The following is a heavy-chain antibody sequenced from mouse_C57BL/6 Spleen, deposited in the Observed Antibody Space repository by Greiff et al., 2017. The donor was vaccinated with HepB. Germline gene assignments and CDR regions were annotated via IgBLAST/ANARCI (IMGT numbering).Heavy chain of an antibody. CDR3: ASAGATAQATAWFAN. J-gene: IGHJ3*01. CDR1: GYTFTSYW. Sequence: QVQLQQPGAELVRPGSSVKLSCKASGYTFTSYWMHWVKQRPIQGLEWIGNIDPSDSETHYNQKFKDKATLTVDKSSSTAYMQLSSLKSEDSALYSRASAGATAQATAWFANWGQGTLVTVSA. V-gene: IGHV1-52*01. D-gene: IGHD3-2*02. CDR2: IDPSDSET.